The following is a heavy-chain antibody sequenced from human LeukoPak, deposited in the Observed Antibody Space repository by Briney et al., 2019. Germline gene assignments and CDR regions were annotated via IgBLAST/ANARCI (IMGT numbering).Heavy chain of an antibody. CDR3: VRIAAAGTGVVYYYYGMDV. Sequence: SETLSLTCTGSGGSISSSSYCWGWIRQPPGKGLEWIGSIYYRGSTYYNPSLKSRVTISVDTSKNQFSLKLSSVIAADTDVYYCVRIAAAGTGVVYYYYGMDVWGQGTTVTVSS. D-gene: IGHD6-13*01. J-gene: IGHJ6*02. CDR2: IYYRGST. V-gene: IGHV4-39*01. CDR1: GGSISSSSYC.